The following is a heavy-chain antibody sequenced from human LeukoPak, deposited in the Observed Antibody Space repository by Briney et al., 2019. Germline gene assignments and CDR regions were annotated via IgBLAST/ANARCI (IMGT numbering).Heavy chain of an antibody. V-gene: IGHV4-34*01. CDR3: ARGHRPLYYYYMDV. CDR2: INHTGST. J-gene: IGHJ6*03. Sequence: SETLSLTCAVYGGSFSGYYWSWIRQPPGKGLEWIGEINHTGSTNYNPALQSRVTISGDTSKNQCFLRLSSVAAADTAVYYCARGHRPLYYYYMDVWGKGTRVTVSS. CDR1: GGSFSGYY.